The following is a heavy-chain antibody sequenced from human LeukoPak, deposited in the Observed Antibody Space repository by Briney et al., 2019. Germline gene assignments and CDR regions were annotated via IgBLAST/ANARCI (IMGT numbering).Heavy chain of an antibody. Sequence: PGRSLRLSCAASGFTFSSYGMHWVRQAPGKGLEWVAFIRYDGSNKYYADSVKGRFTISRDNARNSLYLQMNSLRDEDTAVYYCARDRHTAMVYYYYYMDVWGTGTTVTVSS. CDR2: IRYDGSNK. CDR1: GFTFSSYG. CDR3: ARDRHTAMVYYYYYMDV. D-gene: IGHD5-18*01. J-gene: IGHJ6*03. V-gene: IGHV3-33*01.